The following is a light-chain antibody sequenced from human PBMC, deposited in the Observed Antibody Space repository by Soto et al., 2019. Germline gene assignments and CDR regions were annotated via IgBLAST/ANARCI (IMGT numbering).Light chain of an antibody. CDR1: QDISKF. Sequence: DIQMTQSPSSLSASIGDRVSFTRQASQDISKFLNWYQHKPGQAPSLLIHDASKSHFGVPSRFSGSGSGTDFTFTISSLQPEDNATYYCQQYENRPYTFGPGTKVDIK. CDR2: DAS. V-gene: IGKV1-33*01. CDR3: QQYENRPYT. J-gene: IGKJ3*01.